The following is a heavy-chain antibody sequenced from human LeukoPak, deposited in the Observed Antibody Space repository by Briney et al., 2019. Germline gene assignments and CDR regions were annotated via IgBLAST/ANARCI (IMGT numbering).Heavy chain of an antibody. D-gene: IGHD2/OR15-2a*01. CDR3: ARVSRIGADY. J-gene: IGHJ4*02. CDR2: IYYSGST. CDR1: GGSISSYY. V-gene: IGHV4-59*01. Sequence: SETLSLTCTVSGGSISSYYWSWIRQTPGKGLEWIGYIYYSGSTNYNPSLKSRVTISVDTSKNQFSLKLSSVTAADTAVYYCARVSRIGADYWGQGTLVTVSS.